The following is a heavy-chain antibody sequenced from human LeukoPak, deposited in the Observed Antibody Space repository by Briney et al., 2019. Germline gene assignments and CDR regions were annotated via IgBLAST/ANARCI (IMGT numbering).Heavy chain of an antibody. Sequence: GGSLRLSCAASGFSFSSYVMSWVRQAPGKGLEWVSGISGSGGSTYYADSVKGRFTVSRDNSKNTLSLQMNSLRAEDTAVYYCAKDPGVVPAHYFDYWGQGTLVTVSS. D-gene: IGHD2-2*01. CDR1: GFSFSSYV. V-gene: IGHV3-23*01. J-gene: IGHJ4*02. CDR3: AKDPGVVPAHYFDY. CDR2: ISGSGGST.